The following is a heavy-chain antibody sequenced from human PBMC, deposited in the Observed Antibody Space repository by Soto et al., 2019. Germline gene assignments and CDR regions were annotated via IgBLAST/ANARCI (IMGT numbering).Heavy chain of an antibody. V-gene: IGHV3-7*05. CDR3: ARDRLTSAWHDAFDI. Sequence: GGSLRLSCAASGLTFSSFWMTWVRQAPGKGLEWVANIKQDGTEKYYVDSVKGRFTISRDNAENSLYLQMNSLRADDTAVYYCARDRLTSAWHDAFDIWGQGTMVTVSS. J-gene: IGHJ3*02. CDR1: GLTFSSFW. D-gene: IGHD6-19*01. CDR2: IKQDGTEK.